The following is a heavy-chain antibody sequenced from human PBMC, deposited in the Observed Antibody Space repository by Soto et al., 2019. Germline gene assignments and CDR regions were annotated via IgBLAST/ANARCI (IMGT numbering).Heavy chain of an antibody. Sequence: QVQLVQSGAEVKKPGSSVKVSCKASGGTFSSYAISWVRQAPGQGLEWMGGIIPIFGTANYAQKFQGRVTITADEPTSTAYMELSSLRSEDTAVYYCASPGGYCSSTSCSTMYYFDYWGQGTLVTVSS. CDR1: GGTFSSYA. V-gene: IGHV1-69*01. D-gene: IGHD2-2*01. CDR2: IIPIFGTA. J-gene: IGHJ4*02. CDR3: ASPGGYCSSTSCSTMYYFDY.